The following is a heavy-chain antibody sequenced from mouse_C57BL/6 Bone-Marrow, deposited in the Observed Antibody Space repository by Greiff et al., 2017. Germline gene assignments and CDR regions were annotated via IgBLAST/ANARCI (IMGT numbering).Heavy chain of an antibody. CDR3: ARTPATD. CDR2: ISSGGSYT. D-gene: IGHD1-2*01. Sequence: EVHLVESGGDLVKPGGSLKLSCAASGFTFSSYGMSWVRQTPDKRLEWVATISSGGSYTYYPDSVKGRFPISRDKAKNTLYLQMSSLKSEDTAMYYLARTPATDWGQGTTLTVSS. J-gene: IGHJ2*01. V-gene: IGHV5-6*01. CDR1: GFTFSSYG.